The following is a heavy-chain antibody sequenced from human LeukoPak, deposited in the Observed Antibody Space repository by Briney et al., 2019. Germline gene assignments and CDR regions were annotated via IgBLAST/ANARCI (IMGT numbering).Heavy chain of an antibody. D-gene: IGHD3-22*01. CDR2: ISGSGGST. Sequence: PGGSLRLSCAASGFTFNNYAMSWVRQAPGKGLEWVSAISGSGGSTYYSDSVKGRFTISRDNSKNTLYLQMNSLRAEDTAVYYCAGDNYYDRSGYIPFDYWGQGTLVTVSS. CDR3: AGDNYYDRSGYIPFDY. CDR1: GFTFNNYA. J-gene: IGHJ4*02. V-gene: IGHV3-23*01.